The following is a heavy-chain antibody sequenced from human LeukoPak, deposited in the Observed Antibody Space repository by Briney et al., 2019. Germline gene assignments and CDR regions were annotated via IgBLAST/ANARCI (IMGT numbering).Heavy chain of an antibody. J-gene: IGHJ4*02. CDR2: ISSSSRYI. CDR1: GFTFITYS. D-gene: IGHD3-10*01. CDR3: ARVALVSGPSYGSESEAADY. Sequence: GGSLRLSCAASGFTFITYSMNWVRQAPGKGLEWVSSISSSSRYIYYADSVRGLFTISSDNPKNSLYLQMNSLRAEDTAVYYCARVALVSGPSYGSESEAADYWGQGTLVTVSS. V-gene: IGHV3-21*01.